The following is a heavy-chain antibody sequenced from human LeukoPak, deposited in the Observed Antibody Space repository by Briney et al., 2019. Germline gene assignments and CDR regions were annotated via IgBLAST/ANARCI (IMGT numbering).Heavy chain of an antibody. D-gene: IGHD4-17*01. CDR2: IYYSGST. CDR3: ARDRWGYGDGLLRVLDY. CDR1: GGSISSYY. J-gene: IGHJ4*02. Sequence: SETLSPTCTVSGGSISSYYWSWIRQPPGKGLEWIGYIYYSGSTYYNPSLKSRVTISVDTSKNQFSLKLSSVTAADTAVYYCARDRWGYGDGLLRVLDYWGQGTLVTVSS. V-gene: IGHV4-59*12.